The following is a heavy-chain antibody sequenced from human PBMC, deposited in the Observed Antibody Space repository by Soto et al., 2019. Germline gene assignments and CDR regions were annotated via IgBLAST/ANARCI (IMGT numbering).Heavy chain of an antibody. CDR3: AKEVNQQWLVLSEYFQH. CDR1: GFTLSSYG. CDR2: ISYDGSNK. Sequence: GSLRLSCAASGFTLSSYGMHWVRQAPGKGLEWVAVISYDGSNKYYADSVKGRFTISRDNSKNTLYLQMNSLRAEDTAVYYCAKEVNQQWLVLSEYFQHWGQGTLVTVSS. J-gene: IGHJ1*01. D-gene: IGHD6-19*01. V-gene: IGHV3-30*18.